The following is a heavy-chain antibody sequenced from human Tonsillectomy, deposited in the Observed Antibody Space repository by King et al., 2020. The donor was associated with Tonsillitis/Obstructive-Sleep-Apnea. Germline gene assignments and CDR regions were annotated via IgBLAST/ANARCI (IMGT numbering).Heavy chain of an antibody. V-gene: IGHV5-10-1*03. D-gene: IGHD2-8*02. Sequence: VQLVESGAEVKKPGESLRISCKGSGYTFISNWISWVRQMPGKGLEGMGRIDPVDYYNNYSPSFQGHVTITADKSIGTAYLQWSSLKASDTAMYYCPRLSCTGSHCYYYYGMDFWGQGTTVTVSS. J-gene: IGHJ6*02. CDR2: IDPVDYYN. CDR1: GYTFISNW. CDR3: PRLSCTGSHCYYYYGMDF.